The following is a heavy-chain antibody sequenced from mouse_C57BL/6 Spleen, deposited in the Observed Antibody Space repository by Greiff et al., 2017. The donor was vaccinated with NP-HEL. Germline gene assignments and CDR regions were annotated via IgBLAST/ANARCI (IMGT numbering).Heavy chain of an antibody. CDR2: ISSGGDYI. Sequence: DVMLVESGEGLVKPGGSLKLSCAASGFTFSSYAMSWVRQTPEKRLEWVAYISSGGDYIYYADTVKGRFTISRDNARNTLYLQMSSLKSEDTAMYYCTREGGTTVVAHWYFDVWGTGTTVTVSS. CDR1: GFTFSSYA. CDR3: TREGGTTVVAHWYFDV. V-gene: IGHV5-9-1*02. D-gene: IGHD1-1*01. J-gene: IGHJ1*03.